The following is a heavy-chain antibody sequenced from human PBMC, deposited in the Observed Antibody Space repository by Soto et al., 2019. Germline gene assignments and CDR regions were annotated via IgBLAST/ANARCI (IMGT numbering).Heavy chain of an antibody. V-gene: IGHV3-23*01. D-gene: IGHD2-8*01. CDR3: AKDLYGLMGDYSYYYGMDV. CDR1: GFTFSSYA. Sequence: GGSLRLSCAASGFTFSSYAMSWVRQAPGKGLEWVSGISGSGATTDYADSVKGRFTISRDNSKNTLYLQMNSLRAEDTAVYYCAKDLYGLMGDYSYYYGMDVWGQGTTVTVSS. CDR2: ISGSGATT. J-gene: IGHJ6*02.